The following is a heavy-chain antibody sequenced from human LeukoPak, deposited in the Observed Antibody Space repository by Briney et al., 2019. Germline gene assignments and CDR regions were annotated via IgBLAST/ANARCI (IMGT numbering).Heavy chain of an antibody. CDR3: ARSVRGVVVPAAISWFDP. D-gene: IGHD2-2*01. Sequence: GASVKVSCKASGYTFTGYYMHWVRQAPGQGLEWMEWINPNSGGTNYAQKFQGRVTMTRDTSINTAYMELSRLRSDDTAVYYCARSVRGVVVPAAISWFDPWGQGTLVTVSS. V-gene: IGHV1-2*02. J-gene: IGHJ5*02. CDR2: INPNSGGT. CDR1: GYTFTGYY.